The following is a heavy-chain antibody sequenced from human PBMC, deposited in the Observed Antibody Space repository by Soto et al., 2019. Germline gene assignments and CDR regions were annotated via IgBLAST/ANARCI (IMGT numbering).Heavy chain of an antibody. V-gene: IGHV3-23*01. D-gene: IGHD1-26*01. Sequence: GGSLRLSCAASGFTFSSYAMSWVRQAPGKGLEWVSAISGSGGSTYYADSVKGRFTISRDNSKNTLYLQMNSLRAEDTAVYYCAKDGLYSGSYSRFDYWGQGTLVTVSS. CDR3: AKDGLYSGSYSRFDY. CDR2: ISGSGGST. J-gene: IGHJ4*02. CDR1: GFTFSSYA.